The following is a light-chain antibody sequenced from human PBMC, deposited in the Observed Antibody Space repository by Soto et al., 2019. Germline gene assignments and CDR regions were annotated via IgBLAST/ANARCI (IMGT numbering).Light chain of an antibody. Sequence: DIVMTQSPDSLAVSLGERATINCKSSQSVLYSSNNKNYLAWYQHKPGQAPKLLIYWASTRDSGVPERFSGSGSGTDFSLTISSLQAEDVAVYFCQQYYRTPLTFGQGTKVPI. J-gene: IGKJ1*01. CDR2: WAS. CDR1: QSVLYSSNNKNY. V-gene: IGKV4-1*01. CDR3: QQYYRTPLT.